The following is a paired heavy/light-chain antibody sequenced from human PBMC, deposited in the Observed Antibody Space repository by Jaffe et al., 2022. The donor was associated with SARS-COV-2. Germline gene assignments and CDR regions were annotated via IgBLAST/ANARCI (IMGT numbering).Heavy chain of an antibody. CDR2: IWYDGSNK. CDR3: ARDWVLISSSWYAERSYYYYYGMDV. CDR1: GFTFSSYG. D-gene: IGHD6-13*01. J-gene: IGHJ6*02. Sequence: QVQLVESGGGVVQPGRSLRLSCAASGFTFSSYGMHWVRQAPGKGLEWVAVIWYDGSNKYYADSVKGRFTISRDNSKNTLYLQMNSLRAEDTAVYYCARDWVLISSSWYAERSYYYYYGMDVWGQGTTVTVSS. V-gene: IGHV3-33*01.
Light chain of an antibody. CDR1: ALPKQY. CDR2: KDS. Sequence: SYELTQPPSVSVSPGQTARITCSADALPKQYAYWYQQKPGQAPVLVIYKDSERPSGIPERFSGSSSGTTVTLTISGVQAEDEADYYCQSADSSGTSWVFGGGTKLTVL. V-gene: IGLV3-25*03. CDR3: QSADSSGTSWV. J-gene: IGLJ3*02.